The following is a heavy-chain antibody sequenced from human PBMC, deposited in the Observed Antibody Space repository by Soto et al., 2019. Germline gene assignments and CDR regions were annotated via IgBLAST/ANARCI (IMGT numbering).Heavy chain of an antibody. D-gene: IGHD3-9*01. V-gene: IGHV4-4*02. Sequence: SETLSLTCAVSGGSISSSNWWSWVRQPPVKGLEWIGEIYHSGSTNYNPSLKSRVTISVDKSKNQFSLKLSSMTAAVTAVYYCAILRPFRYFELLVWFDTWGQGTLVTVSS. CDR2: IYHSGST. J-gene: IGHJ5*02. CDR1: GGSISSSNW. CDR3: AILRPFRYFELLVWFDT.